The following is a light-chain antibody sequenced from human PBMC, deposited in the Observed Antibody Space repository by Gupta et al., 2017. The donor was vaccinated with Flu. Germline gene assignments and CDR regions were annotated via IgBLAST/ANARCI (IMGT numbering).Light chain of an antibody. CDR2: GAS. CDR1: QGVSSN. Sequence: PATLSLSTGGSATPCSGGRQGVSSNLAWYQQKPGQAPRLLIYGASSRATGIPARFSGSGSGTDFTLTISSLEPEDFAFYYCQQRSNWPGTFGQGTKVEIK. CDR3: QQRSNWPGT. J-gene: IGKJ2*01. V-gene: IGKV3-11*01.